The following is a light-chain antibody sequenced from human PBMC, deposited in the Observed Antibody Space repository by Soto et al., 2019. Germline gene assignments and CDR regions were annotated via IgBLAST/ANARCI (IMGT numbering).Light chain of an antibody. J-gene: IGKJ5*01. V-gene: IGKV3-20*01. CDR1: QSVSHK. Sequence: EMVMTQSPAALSVSPGERATLSCRASQSVSHKLAWYQQKPGQAPRLLIYGASSRATGIPDRFSGSGSGTDFTLTISRLEPEDFAVYYCQQYGSSSITFGQGTRLEIK. CDR3: QQYGSSSIT. CDR2: GAS.